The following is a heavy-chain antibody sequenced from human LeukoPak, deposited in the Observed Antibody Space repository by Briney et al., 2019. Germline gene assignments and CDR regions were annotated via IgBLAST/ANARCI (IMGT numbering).Heavy chain of an antibody. J-gene: IGHJ6*03. CDR3: ARSALDCGVTRCDVYYFFYYLDV. D-gene: IGHD2-2*01. V-gene: IGHV3-11*04. CDR2: ISSSGSNI. CDR1: GFTFSDYY. Sequence: GGSLRLSCAASGFTFSDYYMSWIRQAPGKGLEGVSYISSSGSNIYFADSVKGRFTISRDNSKKYLYLQMNSLRAEDTAVYYCARSALDCGVTRCDVYYFFYYLDVWGKGTTVTVSS.